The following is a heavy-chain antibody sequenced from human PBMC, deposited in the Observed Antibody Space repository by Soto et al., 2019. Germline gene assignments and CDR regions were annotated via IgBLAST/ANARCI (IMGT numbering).Heavy chain of an antibody. CDR2: ISYDGSNK. Sequence: QVQLVESGGGVVQPGRSLRLSCAASGFTFSSYAMHWVRQAPGKGLEWVAVISYDGSNKYYADSVKRRFTISRDNSKNTLYLQMNSLRAQDTAVYYCARANIYGSWRGLDPWGQGTLVTVSS. CDR1: GFTFSSYA. CDR3: ARANIYGSWRGLDP. J-gene: IGHJ5*02. V-gene: IGHV3-30-3*01. D-gene: IGHD3-10*01.